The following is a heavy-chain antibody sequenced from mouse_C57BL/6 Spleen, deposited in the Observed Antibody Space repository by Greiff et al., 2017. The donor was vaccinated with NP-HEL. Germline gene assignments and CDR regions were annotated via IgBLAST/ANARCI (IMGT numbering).Heavy chain of an antibody. V-gene: IGHV1-26*01. J-gene: IGHJ2*01. Sequence: EVQLQQSGPELVKPGASVKISCKASGYTFTDYYMNWVKQSHGKSLEWIGDINPNNGGTSYNQKFKGKATLTVDKSSSTAYMELRSLTSEDSAVYYCARVGYYGSNPYFDYWGQGTTLTVSS. CDR3: ARVGYYGSNPYFDY. D-gene: IGHD1-1*01. CDR2: INPNNGGT. CDR1: GYTFTDYY.